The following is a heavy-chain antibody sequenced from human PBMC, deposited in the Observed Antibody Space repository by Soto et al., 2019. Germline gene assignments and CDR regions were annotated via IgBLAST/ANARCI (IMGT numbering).Heavy chain of an antibody. D-gene: IGHD3-3*01. CDR2: ISSSSYI. CDR3: ARDRYYDFWSGYPNDWFDP. V-gene: IGHV3-21*01. J-gene: IGHJ5*02. Sequence: EVQLVESGGGLVKPGGSLRLSCAASGFTFSSYSMNWVRQAPGKGLEWVSSISSSSYIYYADSVKGRFTISRDNAKNSLYLQMNSLRAEDTAVYYCARDRYYDFWSGYPNDWFDPWGQGTLVTVSS. CDR1: GFTFSSYS.